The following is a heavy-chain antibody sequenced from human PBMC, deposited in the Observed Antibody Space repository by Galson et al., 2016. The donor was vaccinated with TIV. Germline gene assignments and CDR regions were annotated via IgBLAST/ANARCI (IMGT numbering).Heavy chain of an antibody. D-gene: IGHD2-21*01. CDR1: GYTFTNYN. CDR2: INPKTFNT. Sequence: SVKVSCKASGYTFTNYNLNWVRQAPGKGLEWMGWINPKTFNTGSAQKFQGRVTITRDTSASTAYMELSSLRSEDTAVYYCARPPYCGGACFKYDSWGQGTVVTVSS. J-gene: IGHJ4*02. CDR3: ARPPYCGGACFKYDS. V-gene: IGHV1-8*01.